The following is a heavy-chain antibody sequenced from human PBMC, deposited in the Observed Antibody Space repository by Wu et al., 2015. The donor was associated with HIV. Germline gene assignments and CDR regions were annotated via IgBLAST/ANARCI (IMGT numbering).Heavy chain of an antibody. J-gene: IGHJ5*02. CDR3: ARAERFGA. CDR2: IIPILGPA. Sequence: QVQLVQSGAEVKKPGSSVKVSCKASGYTFTGYYMHWVRQAPGQGLEWMGGIIPILGPAKYAQKFQDRVTITTDESTSTAYMEVMSLTSEDTAVYYCARAERFGAWGQGTLVTVSS. CDR1: GYTFTGYY. D-gene: IGHD3-10*01. V-gene: IGHV1-69*16.